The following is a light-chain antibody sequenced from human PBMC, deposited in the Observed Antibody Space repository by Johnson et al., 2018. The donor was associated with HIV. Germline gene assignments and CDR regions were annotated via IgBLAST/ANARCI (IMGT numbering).Light chain of an antibody. J-gene: IGLJ1*01. CDR3: GTWDSSLSVYV. V-gene: IGLV1-51*02. CDR1: SSNIGNNY. Sequence: QSVLTQPPSVSAAPGQKVTISCSGSSSNIGNNYVSWYQQLPETAPKLLIYETYKRPSGIPDRFSGSKSGTSATLGITGLQTGDEADYYCGTWDSSLSVYVFGTGTKVTVL. CDR2: ETY.